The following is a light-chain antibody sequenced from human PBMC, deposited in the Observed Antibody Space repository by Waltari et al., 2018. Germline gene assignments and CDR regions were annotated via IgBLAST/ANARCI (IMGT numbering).Light chain of an antibody. CDR1: QNVGRS. J-gene: IGKJ1*01. V-gene: IGKV3-20*01. Sequence: SCRASQNVGRSLVSYQQKPGQAPRLLIYDTSTRATGIPDRFSGSGSGTDFSLTIARLEPEDFAVYYCQHNVRLPVTFGQGTKVEI. CDR2: DTS. CDR3: QHNVRLPVT.